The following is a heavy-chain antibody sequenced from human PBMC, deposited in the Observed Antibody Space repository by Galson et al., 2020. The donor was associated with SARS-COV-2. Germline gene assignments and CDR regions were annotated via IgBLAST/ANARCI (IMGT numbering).Heavy chain of an antibody. D-gene: IGHD3-10*01. Sequence: GESLKISCAASGLTVSSNHMSWVRQAPGKMLEWVSVIYRGGSTYYANSVKGRFIISRDSSKNTVFLQMNSLRAEDTAVYYCARDGAGDGLSPFDIWGQGTMVTVSS. CDR3: ARDGAGDGLSPFDI. J-gene: IGHJ3*02. CDR2: IYRGGST. CDR1: GLTVSSNH. V-gene: IGHV3-66*01.